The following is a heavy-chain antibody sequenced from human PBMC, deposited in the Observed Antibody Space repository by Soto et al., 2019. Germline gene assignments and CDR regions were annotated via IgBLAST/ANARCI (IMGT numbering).Heavy chain of an antibody. CDR2: IIPIFGTA. CDR3: ARGTISASPIYYYGMDV. CDR1: GGTFSSYA. V-gene: IGHV1-69*13. Sequence: VASVKVSCKASGGTFSSYAISWVRQAPGQGLEWMGGIIPIFGTANYAQKFQGRVTITADESTSTAYMELSSLRSEDTAVYYCARGTISASPIYYYGMDVWGQGTTVTVSS. D-gene: IGHD3-9*01. J-gene: IGHJ6*02.